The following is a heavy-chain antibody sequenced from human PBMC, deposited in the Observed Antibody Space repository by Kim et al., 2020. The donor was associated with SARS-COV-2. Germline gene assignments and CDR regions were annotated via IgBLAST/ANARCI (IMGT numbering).Heavy chain of an antibody. D-gene: IGHD2-2*01. Sequence: SETLSRTCAVYGGSFSGYYWSWIRQPPGKGLEWIGEINHSGSTNYNPSLKSRVTISVDTSKNQFSLKLSSVTAADTAVYYCARGRWYYCSSTSCYVFDYWGQGTLVTVSS. V-gene: IGHV4-34*01. CDR1: GGSFSGYY. J-gene: IGHJ4*02. CDR3: ARGRWYYCSSTSCYVFDY. CDR2: INHSGST.